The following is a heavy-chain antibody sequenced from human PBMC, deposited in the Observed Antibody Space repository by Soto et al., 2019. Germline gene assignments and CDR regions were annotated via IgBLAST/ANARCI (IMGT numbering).Heavy chain of an antibody. CDR2: ISGSGGST. D-gene: IGHD6-19*01. V-gene: IGHV3-23*01. J-gene: IGHJ4*02. CDR1: GFTFSSYA. CDR3: AKRYSSGWYCFDY. Sequence: EVQLLESGGGLVQPGGSLRLSCAASGFTFSSYAMSWVRQAPGKGLEWVSAISGSGGSTYYADSVKGRSTISRDNSKNTLYLQMNSLRAEDTAVYYCAKRYSSGWYCFDYWGQGTLVTVSS.